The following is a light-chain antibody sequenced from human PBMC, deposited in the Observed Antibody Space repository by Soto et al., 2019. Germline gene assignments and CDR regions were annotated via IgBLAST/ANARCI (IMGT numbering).Light chain of an antibody. V-gene: IGKV1-39*01. CDR3: QQSYSTPPT. Sequence: DIPMTQSPSSLSASVGDRITITCRASQDIRNELGWYQQKPGKAPKRLIYAASSLQSGVPSRFSGSGSGTEFTLTITSLQPEDFASYHCQQSYSTPPTFGQGTKLEIK. CDR2: AAS. CDR1: QDIRNE. J-gene: IGKJ2*01.